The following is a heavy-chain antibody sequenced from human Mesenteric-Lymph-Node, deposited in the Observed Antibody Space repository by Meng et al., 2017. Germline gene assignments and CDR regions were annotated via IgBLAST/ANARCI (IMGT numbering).Heavy chain of an antibody. CDR2: CCYSCRT. J-gene: IGHJ4*02. D-gene: IGHD2-15*01. V-gene: IGHV4-34*01. CDR3: TNYGAYSLEY. Sequence: RKPLGKVLEWIGQCCYSCRTNYNPSLNVRSNISVDTFKNHFSLVWSSVTAADSAVYYCTNYGAYSLEYWGQGALVTVSS.